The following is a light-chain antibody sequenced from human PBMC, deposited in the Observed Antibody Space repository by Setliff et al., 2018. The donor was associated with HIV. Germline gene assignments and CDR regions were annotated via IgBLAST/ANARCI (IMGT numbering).Light chain of an antibody. CDR1: SSDVGGYNY. V-gene: IGLV2-14*03. J-gene: IGLJ3*02. CDR3: SSYSTSNTLVL. CDR2: EVS. Sequence: QSVLTQPASVSGSPGQSITISCTGTSSDVGGYNYVSWYQQHPGEAPRLMIYEVSHRPSGVSDRISGAKSGNTASLFISGLQAEDEATYYCSSYSTSNTLVLFGGGTKVTVL.